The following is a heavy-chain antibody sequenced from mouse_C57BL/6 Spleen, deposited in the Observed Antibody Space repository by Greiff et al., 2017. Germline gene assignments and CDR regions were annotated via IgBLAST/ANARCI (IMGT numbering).Heavy chain of an antibody. D-gene: IGHD4-1*01. V-gene: IGHV1-15*01. J-gene: IGHJ1*03. CDR2: IDPETGGT. CDR3: TRLTDTRYLDV. CDR1: GYTFTDYE. Sequence: QVQLQQSGAELVRPGASVTLSCKASGYTFTDYEMHWVKQTPVHGLEWIGAIDPETGGTAYNQKFKGKAILTADKSSSTAYMELRSLTSEDAAVYYCTRLTDTRYLDVWGTGTTVTVSS.